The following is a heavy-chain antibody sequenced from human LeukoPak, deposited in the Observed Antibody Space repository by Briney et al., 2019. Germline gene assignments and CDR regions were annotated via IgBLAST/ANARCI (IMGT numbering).Heavy chain of an antibody. J-gene: IGHJ6*02. V-gene: IGHV1-2*02. D-gene: IGHD6-13*01. CDR1: GYTFTDYY. CDR2: INPNSGGT. CDR3: ARGYQVAAAGMYV. Sequence: ASVKVSCKASGYTFTDYYMHWVRQAPGQGLEWMGWINPNSGGTNYAQKFQGRVTMTRDTSISTAYMELSRLRSDDTAVYYCARGYQVAAAGMYVWGQGTTVTVSS.